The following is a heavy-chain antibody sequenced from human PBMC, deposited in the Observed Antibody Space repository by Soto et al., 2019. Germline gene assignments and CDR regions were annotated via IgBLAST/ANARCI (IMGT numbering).Heavy chain of an antibody. Sequence: SETLSLTCAVYGGSFSGYYWSWIRQPPGKGLEWIGEINHSGSTNYNPSLKSRVTISVHTSKSQFSLRLTPVTAADTAVYYCARADGFCGGDCYYRAFDIWGQGTMVTVSS. J-gene: IGHJ3*02. CDR2: INHSGST. CDR1: GGSFSGYY. V-gene: IGHV4-34*01. D-gene: IGHD2-21*01. CDR3: ARADGFCGGDCYYRAFDI.